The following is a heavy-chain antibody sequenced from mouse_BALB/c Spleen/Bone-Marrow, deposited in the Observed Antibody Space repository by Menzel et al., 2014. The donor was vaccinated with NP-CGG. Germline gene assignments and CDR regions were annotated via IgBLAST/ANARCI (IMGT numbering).Heavy chain of an antibody. J-gene: IGHJ4*01. CDR2: IYPGSGST. Sequence: LQQSGSALVRPGASVKLSCKASGYTFTSYWMHWVKQRHGQGLEWIGNIYPGSGSTNYDEKFKSKGTLTVDTSSSTAYMHLSSLTSEDSAVYYCTRGYYPYYYAMDYWGQGTSVTVSS. D-gene: IGHD2-3*01. CDR3: TRGYYPYYYAMDY. CDR1: GYTFTSYW. V-gene: IGHV1S22*01.